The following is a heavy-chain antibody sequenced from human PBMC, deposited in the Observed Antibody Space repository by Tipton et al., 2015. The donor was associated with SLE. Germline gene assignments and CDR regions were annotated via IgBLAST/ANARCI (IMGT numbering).Heavy chain of an antibody. V-gene: IGHV4-39*07. J-gene: IGHJ4*02. CDR1: GGSITTSHRY. CDR2: IDFSGST. D-gene: IGHD5-18*01. Sequence: TLSLTCTVSGGSITTSHRYWGWIRQAPGRDLEWIGSIDFSGSTYYNPSLKSRVTISVDTSKNQFSLRLRSVTAADTAIYYCARDEDIAMPFYWGQGTLVTVSS. CDR3: ARDEDIAMPFY.